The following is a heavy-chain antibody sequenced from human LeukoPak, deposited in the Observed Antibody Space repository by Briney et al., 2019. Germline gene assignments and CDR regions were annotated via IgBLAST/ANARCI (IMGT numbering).Heavy chain of an antibody. CDR2: LIGSSGST. CDR3: AKGAYDYIEIAYFDS. V-gene: IGHV3-23*01. J-gene: IGHJ4*02. Sequence: GGSLRLSCVASGFTSTKYAMNWVRQAPGKGLEWVSVLIGSSGSTDYADSVKGRFTMSRDISKNTLFQQMNSLRAEDTAIYYCAKGAYDYIEIAYFDSWGQGTLVTVSS. D-gene: IGHD5-12*01. CDR1: GFTSTKYA.